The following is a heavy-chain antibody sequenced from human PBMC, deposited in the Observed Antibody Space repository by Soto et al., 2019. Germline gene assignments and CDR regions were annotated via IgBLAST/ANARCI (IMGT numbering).Heavy chain of an antibody. D-gene: IGHD3-16*01. CDR2: IIPVFGAA. CDR3: ATVLEGAYY. J-gene: IGHJ4*02. CDR1: GGTFSTYT. V-gene: IGHV1-69*01. Sequence: QVQLVQSGAEVKKPGSSVKVSCKASGGTFSTYTINWVRQAPGQGLEWMGGIIPVFGAANYAQKFPGRVTITADESTSTAYMELSSLRSDDTAVYYCATVLEGAYYWGQGTLVTVSS.